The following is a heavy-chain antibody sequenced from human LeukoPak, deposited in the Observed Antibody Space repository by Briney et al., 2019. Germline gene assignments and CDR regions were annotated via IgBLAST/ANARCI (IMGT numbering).Heavy chain of an antibody. CDR2: IYYSGST. J-gene: IGHJ4*02. D-gene: IGHD5-18*01. V-gene: IGHV4-31*03. Sequence: PSQTLSLTCTVSGGSISSGGYYWSWIRPHPGKGLEWIGYIYYSGSTYYNPSLKSRVTISVDTSKNQFSLKLSSVTAADTAVYYCARLLKVQLCVDYWGQGTLVTVSS. CDR3: ARLLKVQLCVDY. CDR1: GGSISSGGYY.